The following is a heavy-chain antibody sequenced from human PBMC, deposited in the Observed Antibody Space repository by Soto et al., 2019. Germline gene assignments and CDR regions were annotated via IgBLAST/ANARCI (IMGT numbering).Heavy chain of an antibody. CDR3: ARDSNSQNWFDP. CDR1: GTSISSTNYY. J-gene: IGHJ5*02. Sequence: PSETLSLTCTVSGTSISSTNYYWGWIRQPPGKGLEWITSIYYTGMTYYNPSLKSRVTISVDTSKNQFSLKLSSVTAADTAVYYCARDSNSQNWFDPWGQGTLVTVSS. V-gene: IGHV4-39*07. CDR2: IYYTGMT. D-gene: IGHD6-13*01.